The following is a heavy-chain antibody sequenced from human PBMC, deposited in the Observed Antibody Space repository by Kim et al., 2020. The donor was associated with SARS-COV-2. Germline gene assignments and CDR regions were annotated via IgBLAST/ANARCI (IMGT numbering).Heavy chain of an antibody. Sequence: GESLKISCKASGYSFSQYWIGWVRQMPGKGLEWMGMIYPGDSDTRYGPSFQGQVTISADESLTTAYLQWSSLRASDSAIYYCVRQHTSGWYIWYFELWGRGTLVTVSS. CDR2: IYPGDSDT. D-gene: IGHD6-13*01. J-gene: IGHJ2*01. CDR1: GYSFSQYW. V-gene: IGHV5-51*01. CDR3: VRQHTSGWYIWYFEL.